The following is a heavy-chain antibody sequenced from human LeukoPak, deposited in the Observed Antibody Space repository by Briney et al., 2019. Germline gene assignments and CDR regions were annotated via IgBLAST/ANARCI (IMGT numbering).Heavy chain of an antibody. V-gene: IGHV4-59*12. J-gene: IGHJ6*03. Sequence: SETLSLTCTVSGGSISSYYWSWIRQPPGKGLEWIGYIYYSGSTNYNPSLKSRVTISVDTSKNQLSLKLSSVTAADTAVYYCARGMRGYCSGGSCSYYYYYYMDVWGKGTTVTVSS. CDR2: IYYSGST. CDR1: GGSISSYY. D-gene: IGHD2-15*01. CDR3: ARGMRGYCSGGSCSYYYYYYMDV.